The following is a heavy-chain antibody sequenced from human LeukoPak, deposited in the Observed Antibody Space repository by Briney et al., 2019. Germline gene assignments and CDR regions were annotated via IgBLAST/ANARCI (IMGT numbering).Heavy chain of an antibody. CDR3: ARTSSLYYDFWSGYDPYWYFDL. CDR2: IYYSVST. J-gene: IGHJ2*01. D-gene: IGHD3-3*01. Sequence: PSETLSLTCTVSGGSISSSSYYWGWIRQPPGKGLEWIGSIYYSVSTYYNPSLKSRGTIYVDTSKNQFSLKLSSVTAAVTAVYYCARTSSLYYDFWSGYDPYWYFDLWGRGTLVTVSS. V-gene: IGHV4-39*01. CDR1: GGSISSSSYY.